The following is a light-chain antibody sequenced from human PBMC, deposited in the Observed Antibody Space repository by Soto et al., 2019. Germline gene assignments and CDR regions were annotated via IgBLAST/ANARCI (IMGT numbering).Light chain of an antibody. Sequence: QSVLSQPPSASGTPGQRVTVSCSGCSSNIGTNYVYWYQQLPATAPKLLIYRNNQRPSGVPDRFAGSKSGTSASLAISGLRTEDEADYFCAAWDDSLSGVLFGGGTKLTVL. V-gene: IGLV1-47*01. J-gene: IGLJ3*02. CDR3: AAWDDSLSGVL. CDR2: RNN. CDR1: SSNIGTNY.